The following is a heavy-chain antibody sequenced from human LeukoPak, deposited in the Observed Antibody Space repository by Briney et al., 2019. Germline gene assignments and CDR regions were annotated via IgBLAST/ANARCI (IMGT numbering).Heavy chain of an antibody. Sequence: ASAKVSCEALGYTSTDHYFHWVRQAPGQGLERMGWIHPGRGDTNYAQTFQGRVSLTRDTSISTAYMELSRLTSDYTAAYYCARDHNWGSDYWGQGTLVSVSS. D-gene: IGHD7-27*01. CDR1: GYTSTDHY. V-gene: IGHV1-2*02. J-gene: IGHJ4*02. CDR2: IHPGRGDT. CDR3: ARDHNWGSDY.